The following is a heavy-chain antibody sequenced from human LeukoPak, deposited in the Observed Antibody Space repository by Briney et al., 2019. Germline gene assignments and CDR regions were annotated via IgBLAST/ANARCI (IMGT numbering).Heavy chain of an antibody. D-gene: IGHD3-10*01. CDR1: GFTFSNAW. Sequence: GGSLSLSCAASGFTFSNAWMSWVRQAPGKGLEWVGRIKSKTDGGTTDYAAPVKGRFTISRDDSKNTLYLQMNSLKTEDTAVYYCTTDRGRYGEAFDIWGQGTKVTVSS. V-gene: IGHV3-15*01. CDR3: TTDRGRYGEAFDI. CDR2: IKSKTDGGTT. J-gene: IGHJ3*02.